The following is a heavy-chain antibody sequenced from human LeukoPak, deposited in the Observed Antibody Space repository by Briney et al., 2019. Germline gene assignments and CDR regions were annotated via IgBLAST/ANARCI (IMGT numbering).Heavy chain of an antibody. Sequence: GGSLRLSCAASGFTFSDYWMSWVRQAPGKGLEWVASIKQDGSEKYYVDSVKGRFTISRDNAKNSLYLQMNSLRAEDTAVYCCARRYCSGGRCYKFDYWGQGTLVTVSS. V-gene: IGHV3-7*01. D-gene: IGHD2-15*01. CDR3: ARRYCSGGRCYKFDY. CDR1: GFTFSDYW. CDR2: IKQDGSEK. J-gene: IGHJ4*02.